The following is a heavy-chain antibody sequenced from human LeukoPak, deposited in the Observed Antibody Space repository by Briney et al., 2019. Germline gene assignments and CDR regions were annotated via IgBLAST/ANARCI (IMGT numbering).Heavy chain of an antibody. CDR2: ISSSGGNT. CDR1: GFTFNSYA. J-gene: IGHJ4*02. CDR3: AKEGPPRESYFDY. D-gene: IGHD2/OR15-2a*01. Sequence: PGGSLRLSCTASGFTFNSYAMSWVRQAPGKGLEWVSDISSSGGNTYYADSVKGRFTISRDNSKNTLYLQMNSLRAEDTAVYYCAKEGPPRESYFDYWGQGTLVTVSS. V-gene: IGHV3-23*01.